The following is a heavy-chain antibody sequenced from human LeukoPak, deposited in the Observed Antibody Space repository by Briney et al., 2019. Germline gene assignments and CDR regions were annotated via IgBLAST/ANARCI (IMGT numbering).Heavy chain of an antibody. J-gene: IGHJ4*02. V-gene: IGHV3-23*01. CDR3: AKDRGNRYYFDY. CDR1: GFTFSSYA. CDR2: ISGSGGST. Sequence: PGESLRLSCAASGFTFSSYAMSWVRQAPGKGLEWVSAISGSGGSTYYADSVKGRFTISRDNSKNTLYLQMNSLRAEDTAVYYCAKDRGNRYYFDYWGQGTLVTVSS.